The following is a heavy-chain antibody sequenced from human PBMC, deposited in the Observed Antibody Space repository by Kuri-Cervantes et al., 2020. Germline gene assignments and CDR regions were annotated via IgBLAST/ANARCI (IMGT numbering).Heavy chain of an antibody. CDR2: ISGSGGST. CDR3: ASILTGTKRFDY. V-gene: IGHV3-23*01. D-gene: IGHD1-7*01. J-gene: IGHJ4*02. CDR1: GFTFSSYA. Sequence: GESLKISCAAPGFTFSSYAMSWVRQAPGKELDWDSAISGSGGSTYYADSVKGRLTISRDNSKNTLYLQMNSLRAEDTAVYYCASILTGTKRFDYWGQGTLVTVSS.